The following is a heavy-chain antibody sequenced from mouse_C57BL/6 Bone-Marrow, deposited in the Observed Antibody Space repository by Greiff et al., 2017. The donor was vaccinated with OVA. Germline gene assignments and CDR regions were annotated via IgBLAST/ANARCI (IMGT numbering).Heavy chain of an antibody. CDR2: IDPNSGGT. Sequence: VQLQQPGAELVKPGASVKLSCKASGYTFTSYWMHWVKQRPGRGLEWIGRIDPNSGGTQYNEKFKSKATLTVDKHSSTAYMQLSSLTSEDSAVYYCALIYYDYDAAYWGQGTLVTVSA. CDR1: GYTFTSYW. CDR3: ALIYYDYDAAY. J-gene: IGHJ3*01. D-gene: IGHD2-4*01. V-gene: IGHV1-72*01.